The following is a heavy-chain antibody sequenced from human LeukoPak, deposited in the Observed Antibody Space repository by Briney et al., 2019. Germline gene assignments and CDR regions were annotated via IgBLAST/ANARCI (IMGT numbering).Heavy chain of an antibody. D-gene: IGHD6-13*01. Sequence: GASVKVSCKASGYTFTGYYMHWVRQAPGPGLEWMGWINLNSGGTNYAQKFQGRVTMTRDTSISTAYMELSRLRSDDTAVYYCASSARVSSKIGEHWLQGTLVTVSS. CDR3: ASSARVSSKIGEH. CDR2: INLNSGGT. J-gene: IGHJ1*01. V-gene: IGHV1-2*02. CDR1: GYTFTGYY.